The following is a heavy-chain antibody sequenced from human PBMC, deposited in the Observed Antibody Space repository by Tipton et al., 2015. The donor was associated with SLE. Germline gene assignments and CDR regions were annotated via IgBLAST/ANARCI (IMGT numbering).Heavy chain of an antibody. CDR3: ARWGAQLGTDNWFDP. V-gene: IGHV4-61*10. Sequence: TLSLTCTVSGGSISSGSDFWTWIRQPAGKGLEWIGSIYYSGSTYYNPSLKSRVTISVDTSKNQFSLKLSSVTAADTAVYYCARWGAQLGTDNWFDPWGQGTLVTVSS. J-gene: IGHJ5*02. D-gene: IGHD1-14*01. CDR2: IYYSGST. CDR1: GGSISSGSDF.